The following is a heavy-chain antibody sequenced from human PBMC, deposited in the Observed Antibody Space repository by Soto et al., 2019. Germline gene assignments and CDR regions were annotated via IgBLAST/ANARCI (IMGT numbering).Heavy chain of an antibody. CDR1: GGSVSSGSYC. D-gene: IGHD6-19*01. CDR3: ARGSLIAVALDY. Sequence: LSLTCTVSGGSVSSGSYCWSWIRQPPGKGLEWIGYIYYSGSTNYNPSLKSRVTISVDTSKNQFSLKLSSVTAADTAVYYCARGSLIAVALDYWGQGTLVTVSS. J-gene: IGHJ4*02. CDR2: IYYSGST. V-gene: IGHV4-61*01.